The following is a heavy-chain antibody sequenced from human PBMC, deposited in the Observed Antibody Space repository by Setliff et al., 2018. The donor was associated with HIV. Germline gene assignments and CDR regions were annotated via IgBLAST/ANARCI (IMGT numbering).Heavy chain of an antibody. CDR1: GVSISDNNW. D-gene: IGHD7-27*01. CDR3: ARQKKYRATKTGDFDS. V-gene: IGHV4-4*02. Sequence: PSETLSLTCDVSGVSISDNNWWSWVRQPPGRGLEWIGEVYHTGSTNYNPSLKSRVTISVDTSKNQFSLKLTSVTAADTAVYYCARQKKYRATKTGDFDSWGQGTLVTVSS. J-gene: IGHJ4*01. CDR2: VYHTGST.